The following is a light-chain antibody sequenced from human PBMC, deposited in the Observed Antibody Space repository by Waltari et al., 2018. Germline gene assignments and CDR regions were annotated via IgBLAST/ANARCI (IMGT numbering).Light chain of an antibody. CDR3: QTGGHGTWV. CDR1: SGHSSNV. CDR2: VNGDGSH. J-gene: IGLJ3*02. Sequence: QLVLTQSPSASASLGASVKLTCTLSSGHSSNVVAWHQQQPEKGPRYLMKVNGDGSHSKGDYIPDRFSGSSSGAERYLTISSLQSEDEADYYCQTGGHGTWVFGGGTKLTVL. V-gene: IGLV4-69*01.